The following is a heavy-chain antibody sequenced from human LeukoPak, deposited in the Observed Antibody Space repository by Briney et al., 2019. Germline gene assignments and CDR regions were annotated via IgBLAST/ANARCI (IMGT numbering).Heavy chain of an antibody. CDR1: GYSFTGYW. D-gene: IGHD3-10*01. Sequence: GASLQISCKGSGYSFTGYWISWVRQLPGKGLEWMGRIDPSDSYTNYSPSFQGHVTISADKSISTAYLQWSSLKASDTAMYYCARHNGSGSYYYFDYWGQGTLVTVSS. V-gene: IGHV5-10-1*01. CDR2: IDPSDSYT. CDR3: ARHNGSGSYYYFDY. J-gene: IGHJ4*02.